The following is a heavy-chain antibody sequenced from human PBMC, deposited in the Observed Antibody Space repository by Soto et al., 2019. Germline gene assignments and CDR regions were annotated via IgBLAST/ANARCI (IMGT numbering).Heavy chain of an antibody. CDR3: AKGRSIYDSSGYYLIPDAFDI. V-gene: IGHV3-9*01. J-gene: IGHJ3*02. D-gene: IGHD3-22*01. CDR1: GFTFDDYA. CDR2: ISWNSGSI. Sequence: EVQLVESGGGLVQPGRSLRLSCAASGFTFDDYAMHWVRQAPGKGLEWVSGISWNSGSIGYADSVKGRFTISRDNAKNSLYLQMNSLRAEDTALYYCAKGRSIYDSSGYYLIPDAFDIWGQGTMVTVSS.